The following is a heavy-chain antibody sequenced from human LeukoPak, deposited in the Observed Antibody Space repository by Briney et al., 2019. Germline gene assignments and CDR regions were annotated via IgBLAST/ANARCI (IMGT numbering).Heavy chain of an antibody. CDR3: ARDPAATPLVY. CDR2: IITSSDCK. CDR1: GFTFSTYT. D-gene: IGHD6-13*01. V-gene: IGHV3-21*01. J-gene: IGHJ4*02. Sequence: PRGSLKLSCSASGFTFSTYTMRWVRQAPGKGLEWVSSIITSSDCKHYADSLPGRLTISSENAKHSLFLQMNSLRGDDTAVYYCARDPAATPLVYWGEGILVTVSS.